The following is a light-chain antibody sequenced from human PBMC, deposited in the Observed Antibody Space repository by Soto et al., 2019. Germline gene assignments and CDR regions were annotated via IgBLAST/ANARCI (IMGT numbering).Light chain of an antibody. CDR1: QSVRSN. V-gene: IGKV3-15*01. Sequence: EIVMTQSPATLSVSPGDRATLSCRASQSVRSNLAWYQQKPGQAPRLLIYAASTRATGIPARFSGSGSGTEFTLTISSLQPEDFATYYCQQSYRAVTFGQGTRLEIK. CDR2: AAS. CDR3: QQSYRAVT. J-gene: IGKJ5*01.